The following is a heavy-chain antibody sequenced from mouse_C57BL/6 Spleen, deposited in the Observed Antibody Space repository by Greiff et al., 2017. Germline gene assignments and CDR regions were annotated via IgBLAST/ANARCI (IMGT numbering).Heavy chain of an antibody. CDR3: ARIPSYYYGSSSHWYFDV. V-gene: IGHV8-12*01. CDR2: INWDDAN. Sequence: QVPLKECGPGILQPSPTLSLTCSSSGFPLTTSGMGVSGIRQLPGKGLVWLANINWDDANCYNPSLKSRLTISKDTSRNQVFLKITSVDTADTATYYCARIPSYYYGSSSHWYFDVWGTGTTVTVSS. J-gene: IGHJ1*03. D-gene: IGHD1-1*01. CDR1: GFPLTTSGMG.